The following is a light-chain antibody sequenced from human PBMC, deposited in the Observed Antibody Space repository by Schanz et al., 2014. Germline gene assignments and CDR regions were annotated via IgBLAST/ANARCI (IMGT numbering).Light chain of an antibody. V-gene: IGLV1-47*02. CDR2: SNN. J-gene: IGLJ2*01. CDR3: AVWDDSLDGRL. CDR1: TSNIGSNY. Sequence: QSVLTQPPSASGPPGQRVTISCSGSTSNIGSNYVYWYQQLPGTAPKLFIYSNNERPSGVPDRFSGSKSGTSASLAISGLRSEDEADYYCAVWDDSLDGRLFGGGTKVTVL.